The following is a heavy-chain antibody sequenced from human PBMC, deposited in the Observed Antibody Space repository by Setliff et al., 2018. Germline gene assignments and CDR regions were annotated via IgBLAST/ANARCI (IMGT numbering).Heavy chain of an antibody. Sequence: SVKVSCKASGGTFSSYAISWVRQAPGQGLEWMGGIIPILGIANYAQKFQGRVTITADESTSTAYMELSSLRSEDTAVYYCAREPSISLHYGSGSYYWFDPWGQGTLVTSPQ. CDR1: GGTFSSYA. V-gene: IGHV1-69*10. D-gene: IGHD3-10*01. J-gene: IGHJ5*02. CDR3: AREPSISLHYGSGSYYWFDP. CDR2: IIPILGIA.